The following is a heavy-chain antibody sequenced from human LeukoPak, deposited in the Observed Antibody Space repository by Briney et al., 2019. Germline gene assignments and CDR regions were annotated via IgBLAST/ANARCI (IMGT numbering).Heavy chain of an antibody. J-gene: IGHJ5*02. D-gene: IGHD2-2*01. V-gene: IGHV4-59*01. CDR1: GGSISSYY. CDR3: ARDCSTTSCYETGWFDP. CDR2: IYYSGST. Sequence: SETLSLTCTVSGGSISSYYWSLIRQPPGKGLEWIGYIYYSGSTNYNPSLKSRVTISVDTSKNQFSLKLSSVTAADTAMYYCARDCSTTSCYETGWFDPWGQGTLVTVSS.